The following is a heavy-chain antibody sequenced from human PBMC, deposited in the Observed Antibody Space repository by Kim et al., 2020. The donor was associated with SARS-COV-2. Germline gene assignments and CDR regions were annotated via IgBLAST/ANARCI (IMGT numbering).Heavy chain of an antibody. CDR3: AREGHSSGRAGTFDN. V-gene: IGHV3-30*01. D-gene: IGHD6-19*01. Sequence: DAGKSRFTVDSDNSKNTLFLQIDSLTAEDTAVYYCAREGHSSGRAGTFDNWGQGTLVTVSS. J-gene: IGHJ4*02.